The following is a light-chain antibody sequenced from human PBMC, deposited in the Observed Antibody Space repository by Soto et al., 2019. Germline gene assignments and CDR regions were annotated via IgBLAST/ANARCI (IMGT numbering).Light chain of an antibody. CDR1: QSVSSSY. CDR2: GAS. J-gene: IGKJ4*01. V-gene: IGKV3-20*01. Sequence: EIVLTQSPCTLSLSPGERATLSCSASQSVSSSYLAWYQQKPGQAPRRLIYGASSRATGIPDRFSGSGSGTDFTLTISRLEPEDFAVYYCQQYGSSPQTFGGGTKVDI. CDR3: QQYGSSPQT.